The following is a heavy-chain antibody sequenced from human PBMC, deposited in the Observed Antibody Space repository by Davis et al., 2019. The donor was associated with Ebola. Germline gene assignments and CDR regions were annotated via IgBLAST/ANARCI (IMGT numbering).Heavy chain of an antibody. CDR3: ARDGPNYDVDY. V-gene: IGHV3-23*01. Sequence: GGSLRLSCAASGFTFSSYAMNWVRQAPGKGLEWVSAISGSGETTYLAESVKGRFTISRDNSKNTLYLQMNSLRAEDTAVYFCARDGPNYDVDYWGQGTLVTVSS. CDR2: ISGSGETT. CDR1: GFTFSSYA. D-gene: IGHD3-22*01. J-gene: IGHJ4*02.